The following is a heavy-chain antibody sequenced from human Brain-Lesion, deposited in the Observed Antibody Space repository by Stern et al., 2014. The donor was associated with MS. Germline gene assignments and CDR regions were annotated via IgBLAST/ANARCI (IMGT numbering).Heavy chain of an antibody. CDR3: AKDGPALVTNWFDP. CDR2: IIPIFGSP. J-gene: IGHJ5*02. D-gene: IGHD5-18*01. CDR1: GGTFGTYP. Sequence: QVQLVQSGPEVKKPGSSVQVSCKASGGTFGTYPITWLRQAPGQGLEWMGRIIPIFGSPNYAQKFQGRVTITADRSTTTVYMKLSSLKSDDAAVYYCAKDGPALVTNWFDPWGRGTLVTVSS. V-gene: IGHV1-69*06.